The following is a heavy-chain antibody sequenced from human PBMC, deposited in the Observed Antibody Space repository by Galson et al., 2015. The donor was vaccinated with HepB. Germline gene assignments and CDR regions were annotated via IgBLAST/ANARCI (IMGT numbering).Heavy chain of an antibody. J-gene: IGHJ4*02. CDR3: AKESHLSSGWWSDY. V-gene: IGHV3-23*01. CDR1: GFTFSSYA. CDR2: ISGSGGST. Sequence: SLRLSCAASGFTFSSYAMSWVRQTPGKGLEWVSGISGSGGSTYYADSVKGRFTISRDNSKNTLYLQMNSLRAEDTAVYYCAKESHLSSGWWSDYWGQGALVTVSS. D-gene: IGHD3-22*01.